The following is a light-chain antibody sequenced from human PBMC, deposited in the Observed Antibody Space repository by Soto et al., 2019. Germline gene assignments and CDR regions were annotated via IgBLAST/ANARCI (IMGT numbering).Light chain of an antibody. CDR2: GPS. CDR3: HQYADYPQT. V-gene: IGKV3-20*01. J-gene: IGKJ1*01. Sequence: EIVLTQSPGTLSLSPGERVTLSCRASQIVAKNYLAWYQQEPGQAPRLLIYGPSTRATGIPDRFSGSGSGTDFTLTISRLEPEDFAVYYCHQYADYPQTFGQGTKVEIK. CDR1: QIVAKNY.